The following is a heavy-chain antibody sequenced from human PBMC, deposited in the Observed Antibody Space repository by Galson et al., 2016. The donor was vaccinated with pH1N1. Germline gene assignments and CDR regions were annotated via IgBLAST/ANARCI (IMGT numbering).Heavy chain of an antibody. J-gene: IGHJ6*03. CDR1: GGSISSRAYY. CDR3: ATMKAVSGPLYMDV. V-gene: IGHV4-39*06. CDR2: IFYSGST. Sequence: ETLSLTCTVSGGSISSRAYYWGWIRQPPGKGLEWVGSIFYSGSTYYNPSLKIRVAISIDPSKNQFALKVNSVTAADAAVYYCATMKAVSGPLYMDVWGKGTTVTVSS. D-gene: IGHD3-22*01.